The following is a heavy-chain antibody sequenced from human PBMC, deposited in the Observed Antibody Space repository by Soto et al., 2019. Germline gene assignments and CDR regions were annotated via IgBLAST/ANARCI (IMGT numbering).Heavy chain of an antibody. J-gene: IGHJ3*02. Sequence: ASVKVSCKASGYTFTSYGISWVRQAPGQGLEWMGWISAYNGNTNYAQKLQGRVTMTTDTSTSTAYMELRSLRSDDTAVYYCARVRWELPYGDAFDIWGQGTMVTVSS. D-gene: IGHD1-26*01. CDR2: ISAYNGNT. CDR1: GYTFTSYG. CDR3: ARVRWELPYGDAFDI. V-gene: IGHV1-18*01.